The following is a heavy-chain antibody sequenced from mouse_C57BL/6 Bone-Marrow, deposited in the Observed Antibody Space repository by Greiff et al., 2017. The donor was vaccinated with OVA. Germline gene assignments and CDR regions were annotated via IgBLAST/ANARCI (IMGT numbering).Heavy chain of an antibody. V-gene: IGHV5-12*01. Sequence: EVQVVESGGGLVQPGGSLKLSCAASGFTFSDYYMYWVRQTPEKRLEWVAYISNGGGSTYYPDTVKGRFTISRDNAKNTLYLQMSRLKSEDTAMYYCARHENDYLYAMDYWGQGTSVTVSS. CDR2: ISNGGGST. J-gene: IGHJ4*01. CDR1: GFTFSDYY. D-gene: IGHD2-4*01. CDR3: ARHENDYLYAMDY.